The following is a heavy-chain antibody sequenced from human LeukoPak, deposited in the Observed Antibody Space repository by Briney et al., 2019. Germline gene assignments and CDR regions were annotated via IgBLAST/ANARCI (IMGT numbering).Heavy chain of an antibody. V-gene: IGHV3-30*04. CDR3: ARDATWTIYYGSGNGYFDY. D-gene: IGHD3-10*01. J-gene: IGHJ4*02. Sequence: GRSLRLSCAASGFTFSSYAMHWVRQAPGKGLEWVAVISYDGSNKYYADSVKGRFTISRDNSKNTLYLQMNSLRAEDTAVYYCARDATWTIYYGSGNGYFDYWGQGTLVTVSS. CDR1: GFTFSSYA. CDR2: ISYDGSNK.